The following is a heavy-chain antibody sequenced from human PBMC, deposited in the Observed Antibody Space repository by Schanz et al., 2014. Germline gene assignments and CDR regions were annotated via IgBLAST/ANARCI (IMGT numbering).Heavy chain of an antibody. D-gene: IGHD3-10*01. J-gene: IGHJ5*01. CDR1: GFTFRGYA. V-gene: IGHV3-23*03. Sequence: EVQLLESGGGLVQPGGSLRLSCAASGFTFRGYAMSWVRQAPGRGLEWVSFVHPGGSTYYPDSVKGRFTISRDSSKNTLYLQMNSLRPEDTAIYYCAKQHIVRGVIYLNWFDSWGQGTLVTVSS. CDR3: AKQHIVRGVIYLNWFDS. CDR2: FVHPGGST.